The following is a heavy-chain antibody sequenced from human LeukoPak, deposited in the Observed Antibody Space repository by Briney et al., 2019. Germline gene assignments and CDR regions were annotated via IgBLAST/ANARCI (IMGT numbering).Heavy chain of an antibody. Sequence: GGSLRLSCATSGFTFSSYAMSWVRQAPGKGLEWVAVISYDGSNKYYADSVEGRFTISRDNSKNTLYLQMNSLRAEDTAVYYCAKALRYFDWLFFDYWGQGTLVTVSS. J-gene: IGHJ4*02. CDR3: AKALRYFDWLFFDY. V-gene: IGHV3-30*18. CDR2: ISYDGSNK. D-gene: IGHD3-9*01. CDR1: GFTFSSYA.